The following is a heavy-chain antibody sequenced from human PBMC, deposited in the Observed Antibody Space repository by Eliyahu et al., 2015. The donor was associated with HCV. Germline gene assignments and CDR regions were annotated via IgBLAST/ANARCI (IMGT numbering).Heavy chain of an antibody. CDR1: GFSLNNXLG. V-gene: IGHV2-26*01. Sequence: QVTLKESGPVLVKPTETLTLTCTVSGFSLNNXLGVSWIRQPPGKALEWLAHIFSNDAKSYSTSLRSRLTISKDTSRSQVVLTMTNMDPVDTATYYCARVSTELPLWNWWYYLDVWGKRDHGHRLL. CDR2: IFSNDAK. CDR3: ARVSTELPLWNWWYYLDV. J-gene: IGHJ6*03. D-gene: IGHD5/OR15-5a*01.